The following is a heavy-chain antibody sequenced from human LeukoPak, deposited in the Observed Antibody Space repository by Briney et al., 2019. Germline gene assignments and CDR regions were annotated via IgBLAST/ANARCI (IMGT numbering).Heavy chain of an antibody. CDR1: GGSISSYY. D-gene: IGHD3-10*01. CDR3: VRGPYGSGISNWFDP. CDR2: IYTSGST. V-gene: IGHV4-4*07. J-gene: IGHJ5*02. Sequence: MPSETLSLTCTVSGGSISSYYWSWLRQPAGKGLEWIGRIYTSGSTNYNPSLKSRVTMSVDTSKNQFSLKLSSVTAADTAVYYCVRGPYGSGISNWFDPWGQGTLVIVSS.